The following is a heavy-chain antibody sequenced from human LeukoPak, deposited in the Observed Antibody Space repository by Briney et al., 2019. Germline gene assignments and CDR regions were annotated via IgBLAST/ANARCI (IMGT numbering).Heavy chain of an antibody. J-gene: IGHJ4*02. CDR2: ISYDGNNE. CDR1: GFTFSSYA. V-gene: IGHV3-30-3*01. CDR3: ARDQTAVTGVWGTIDY. Sequence: PGGSLRLSCAASGFTFSSYAIHWVRQAPGKGLEWVAVISYDGNNEYYADSVKGRFTISRDNSKKTLYLQMNSLRTEDTAVYYCARDQTAVTGVWGTIDYWGQGTLVTVSS. D-gene: IGHD2-8*02.